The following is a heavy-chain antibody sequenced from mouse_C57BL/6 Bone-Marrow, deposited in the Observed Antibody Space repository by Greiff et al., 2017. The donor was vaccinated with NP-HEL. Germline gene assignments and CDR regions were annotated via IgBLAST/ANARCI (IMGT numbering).Heavy chain of an antibody. CDR3: ARYSPQLGLYAMDY. J-gene: IGHJ4*01. CDR1: GYTFTSYT. Sequence: VKLQESGAELARPGASVKMSCKASGYTFTSYTMHWVKQRPGQGLEWIGYINPSSGYTKYNQKFKDKATLTADKSSSTAYMQLSSLTSEDSAVYYCARYSPQLGLYAMDYWGQGTSVTVSS. D-gene: IGHD4-1*02. V-gene: IGHV1-4*01. CDR2: INPSSGYT.